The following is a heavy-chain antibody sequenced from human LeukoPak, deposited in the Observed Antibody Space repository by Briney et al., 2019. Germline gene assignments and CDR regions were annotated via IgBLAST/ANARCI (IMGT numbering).Heavy chain of an antibody. CDR2: VDPEDGGT. CDR1: GYTFTVYY. V-gene: IGHV1-69-2*01. D-gene: IGHD3-3*01. J-gene: IGHJ4*02. Sequence: ASVTVSCTVSGYTFTVYYMHWVQQAPGQGLEWMGLVDPEDGGTIYAEKFQGRVTITADTSTDTAYIELSSLRSEDTAVYYCATDHTIFGVVITNMDDYWGQGTLVTVSS. CDR3: ATDHTIFGVVITNMDDY.